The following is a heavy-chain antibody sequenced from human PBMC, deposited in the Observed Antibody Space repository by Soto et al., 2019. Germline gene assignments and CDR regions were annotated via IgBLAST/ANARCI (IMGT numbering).Heavy chain of an antibody. CDR1: GGSFSGYY. Sequence: PSETLSLTCAVYGGSFSGYYWSWIRQPPGKGLEWIGYIYYSGSTNYNPSLKSRVTISVDTSKNQFSLKLSSVTAADTAVYYCARHDSGYDWGDNWFDPWGQGTLVTVSS. V-gene: IGHV4-59*08. D-gene: IGHD5-12*01. CDR2: IYYSGST. CDR3: ARHDSGYDWGDNWFDP. J-gene: IGHJ5*02.